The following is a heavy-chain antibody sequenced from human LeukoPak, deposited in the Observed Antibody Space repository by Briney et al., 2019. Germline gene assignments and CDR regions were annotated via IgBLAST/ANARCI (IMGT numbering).Heavy chain of an antibody. CDR3: ANFYYDSSGYYLFDY. Sequence: GGSLRVSCAASGFTFSSYARSWVRQAPGKGLEWVSAISGSGGSTYYADSVKGRFTISRDNSKNTLYLQMNSLRAEDTAVYYCANFYYDSSGYYLFDYWGQGTLVTVSS. J-gene: IGHJ4*02. CDR1: GFTFSSYA. D-gene: IGHD3-22*01. V-gene: IGHV3-23*01. CDR2: ISGSGGST.